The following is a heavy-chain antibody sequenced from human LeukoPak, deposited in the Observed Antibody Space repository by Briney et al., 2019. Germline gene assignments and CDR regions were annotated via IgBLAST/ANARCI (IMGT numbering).Heavy chain of an antibody. V-gene: IGHV3-21*01. Sequence: GGSLRLSCAASGFTFSSYSMNWVRQAPGKGLEWVSSISSSSSYIYYADSVKGRFTISRDNSKNTLYLQMNSLRAEDTAVYYCAREPAANSDFDYWGQGTLVTVSS. CDR1: GFTFSSYS. J-gene: IGHJ4*02. CDR2: ISSSSSYI. D-gene: IGHD1-1*01. CDR3: AREPAANSDFDY.